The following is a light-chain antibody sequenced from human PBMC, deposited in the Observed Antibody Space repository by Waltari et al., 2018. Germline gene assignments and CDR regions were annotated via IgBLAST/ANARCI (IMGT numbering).Light chain of an antibody. CDR1: QSIGSY. J-gene: IGKJ4*01. Sequence: EIVLTQSPATLSLSPGERATLSCRASQSIGSYLAWYQHKPGQAPRRLVSDASTRASDIPARFSASGSGTDFTLSISSLEPEDFAVYFCQQRYSWPLTFGGGTKVDLK. CDR2: DAS. V-gene: IGKV3-11*01. CDR3: QQRYSWPLT.